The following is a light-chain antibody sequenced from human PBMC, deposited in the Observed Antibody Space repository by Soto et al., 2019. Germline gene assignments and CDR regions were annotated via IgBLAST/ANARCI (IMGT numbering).Light chain of an antibody. Sequence: DIQMTQSPPTLSASVADRVTITCRASQGISTWLAWYQQKPGKAPKLLIYRASSLESGVPSRFSGSGSGTEFTLTINSLQPDDFATYYCQQYTENWTFGQGTKVEIK. CDR2: RAS. CDR1: QGISTW. J-gene: IGKJ1*01. CDR3: QQYTENWT. V-gene: IGKV1-5*03.